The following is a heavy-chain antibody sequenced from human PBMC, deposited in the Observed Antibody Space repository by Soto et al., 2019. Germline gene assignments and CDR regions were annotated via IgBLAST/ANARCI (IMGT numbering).Heavy chain of an antibody. CDR2: IGTAGDT. J-gene: IGHJ4*02. Sequence: EVQLVESGGGLVQPGGSLRLSCAASGFTFSSYDMHWVRQATGKGLEWVSGIGTAGDTYYPGSVKGRFTISRENAKNSLYLQMNSLRAGYTAVYYCARGITMVRGVILDYFDYWGQGTLVTVSS. CDR1: GFTFSSYD. CDR3: ARGITMVRGVILDYFDY. D-gene: IGHD3-10*01. V-gene: IGHV3-13*04.